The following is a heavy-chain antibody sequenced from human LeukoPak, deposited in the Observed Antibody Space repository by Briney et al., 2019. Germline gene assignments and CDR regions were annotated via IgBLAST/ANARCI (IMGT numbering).Heavy chain of an antibody. D-gene: IGHD2-2*01. CDR1: GLTFSSHW. V-gene: IGHV3-53*01. Sequence: PGGSLRLSCAASGLTFSSHWMHWVRQAPGKGLEWVSVIYSGGSTYYADSVKGRFTISRDNSKNTLYLQMNSLRAEDTAVYYCARGFLVDWHLDYWGQGTLVTVSS. J-gene: IGHJ4*02. CDR3: ARGFLVDWHLDY. CDR2: IYSGGST.